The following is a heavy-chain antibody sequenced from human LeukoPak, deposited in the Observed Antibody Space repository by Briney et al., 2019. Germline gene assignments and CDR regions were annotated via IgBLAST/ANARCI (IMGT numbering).Heavy chain of an antibody. Sequence: SETLSLTCTVSGGSISDYSWNLIRQPPGGGLEWIGNFYYSGSTNYNPSLKSRVTMSIDTSKKQFSLKLRSVTAADTAVYYCARHVYCTNGICSDYWGQGTLVIVSS. CDR2: FYYSGST. CDR3: ARHVYCTNGICSDY. CDR1: GGSISDYS. D-gene: IGHD2-8*01. V-gene: IGHV4-59*08. J-gene: IGHJ4*02.